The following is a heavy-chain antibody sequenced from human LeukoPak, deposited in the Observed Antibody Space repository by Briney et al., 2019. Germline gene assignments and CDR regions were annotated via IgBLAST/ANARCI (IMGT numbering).Heavy chain of an antibody. D-gene: IGHD5-12*01. CDR1: GFPFNLYG. J-gene: IGHJ6*02. V-gene: IGHV3-21*01. Sequence: GGSLRLSCAASGFPFNLYGMTWVRQAPGKGLEWVSSISSSSSYIYYADSVKGRFTISRDNAKNSLYLQMNSLRAEDTAVYYCARAVDIVATYYYYGMDVWGQGTTVTVSS. CDR2: ISSSSSYI. CDR3: ARAVDIVATYYYYGMDV.